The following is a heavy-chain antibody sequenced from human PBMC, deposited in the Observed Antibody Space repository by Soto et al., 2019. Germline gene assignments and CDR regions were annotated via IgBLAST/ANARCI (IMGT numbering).Heavy chain of an antibody. CDR1: GFTFSSYA. CDR3: AKDLGSSAWFPFDC. Sequence: GGSLRLSCAASGFTFSSYAMNWVRQAPGKGLEWVSAISDSGYNTYYADSVKGRFTISRDNSKNTLYLQMNSLRAEDTAVYYCAKDLGSSAWFPFDCWGQGTLVTVSS. V-gene: IGHV3-23*01. D-gene: IGHD6-19*01. CDR2: ISDSGYNT. J-gene: IGHJ4*02.